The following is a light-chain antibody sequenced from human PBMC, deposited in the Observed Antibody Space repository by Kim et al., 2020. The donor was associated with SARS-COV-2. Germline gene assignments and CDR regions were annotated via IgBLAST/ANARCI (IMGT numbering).Light chain of an antibody. CDR1: QTISSSY. J-gene: IGKJ1*01. CDR2: GAS. CDR3: QQYSSSPTT. V-gene: IGKV3-20*01. Sequence: EIVLTQSPGTLSLSPGERATLSCRGSQTISSSYLAWYQQKPGQAPRLLISGASNRATGIPDRFSGSGSGTDFSLTISRLEPEDFAVYYCQQYSSSPTTFGQGTKVDIK.